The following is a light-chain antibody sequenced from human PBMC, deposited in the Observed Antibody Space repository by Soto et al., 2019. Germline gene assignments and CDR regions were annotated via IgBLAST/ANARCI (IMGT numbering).Light chain of an antibody. V-gene: IGLV2-14*01. J-gene: IGLJ1*01. Sequence: SVLTQPASVSGSPGQSITISCTGTSSDIGYYNYVSWYQQHPGKAPKLMIYGVINRPSGISNRFSGSKSGNTASLTISGLQADDEADYYCSSYTTTSSYVFGTGTKVTVL. CDR2: GVI. CDR1: SSDIGYYNY. CDR3: SSYTTTSSYV.